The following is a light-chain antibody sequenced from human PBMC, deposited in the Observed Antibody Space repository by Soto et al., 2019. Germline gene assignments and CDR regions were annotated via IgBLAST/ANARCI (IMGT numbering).Light chain of an antibody. V-gene: IGKV1-6*01. CDR3: LQNNNYPLT. J-gene: IGKJ4*01. Sequence: AIQITQSQSSLSASVGDRVTVTCRASQDIRSDVGWYQQKPGQAPKVLMYAASRLHSGVPSRFSGSGSGTDFVLTISSLQPADVATYYCLQNNNYPLTFGGGT. CDR1: QDIRSD. CDR2: AAS.